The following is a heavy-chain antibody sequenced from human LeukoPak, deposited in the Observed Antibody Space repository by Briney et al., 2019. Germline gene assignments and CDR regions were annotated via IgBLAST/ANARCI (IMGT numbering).Heavy chain of an antibody. CDR3: ARVTSRDPLHY. J-gene: IGHJ4*02. Sequence: GGSLRLSCAASGFNFSSYWMSWVRQAPGKGLEWLANIKHDGSEKYYVGSVKGRFTISRDNARNSLYLQMNSLRAEDTAFYYCARVTSRDPLHYWGQGTLVTVSS. CDR2: IKHDGSEK. V-gene: IGHV3-7*03. CDR1: GFNFSSYW. D-gene: IGHD2-21*02.